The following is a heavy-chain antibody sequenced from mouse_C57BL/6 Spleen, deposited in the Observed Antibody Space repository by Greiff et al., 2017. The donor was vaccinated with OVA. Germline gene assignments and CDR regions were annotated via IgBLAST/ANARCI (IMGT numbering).Heavy chain of an antibody. CDR2: INTGSGGT. Sequence: VQLQESGAELVRPGTSVKVSCKASGYAFTNYLIEWVKQRPGQGLEWIGVINTGSGGTNYNEKFKGKATLTADKSSSTAYMQLSSLTSEDSAVYFCARSGYYGSSYYFDYWGQGTTLTVSS. V-gene: IGHV1-54*01. CDR1: GYAFTNYL. J-gene: IGHJ2*01. D-gene: IGHD1-1*01. CDR3: ARSGYYGSSYYFDY.